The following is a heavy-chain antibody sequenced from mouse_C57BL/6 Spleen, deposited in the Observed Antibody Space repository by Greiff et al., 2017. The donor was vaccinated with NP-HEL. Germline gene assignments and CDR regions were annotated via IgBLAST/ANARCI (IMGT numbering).Heavy chain of an antibody. V-gene: IGHV1-82*01. CDR2: IYPGDGDT. J-gene: IGHJ4*01. CDR3: ARGGYGSSFMDD. Sequence: QVQLQQSGPELVKPGASVKISCKASGYAFSSSWMNWVKQRPGKGLEWIGRIYPGDGDTNYNGKFKGKATLTADKSSSTAYMQLSSLTSEDSAVYFCARGGYGSSFMDDWGQGTSVTVSS. CDR1: GYAFSSSW. D-gene: IGHD1-1*01.